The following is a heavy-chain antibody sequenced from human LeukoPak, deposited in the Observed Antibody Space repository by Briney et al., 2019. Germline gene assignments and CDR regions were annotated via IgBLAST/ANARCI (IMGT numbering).Heavy chain of an antibody. D-gene: IGHD1-26*01. J-gene: IGHJ4*02. Sequence: GGSLRLSCAASGFTFSNYEMNWVRQAPGKGLGWVSYISGSGSTIYYADSVKGRFTISRDNAKNSLFLQMHSLRAEDTAVYYCARDFYSGSYVGVYWGQGTLVTVSS. CDR1: GFTFSNYE. V-gene: IGHV3-48*03. CDR3: ARDFYSGSYVGVY. CDR2: ISGSGSTI.